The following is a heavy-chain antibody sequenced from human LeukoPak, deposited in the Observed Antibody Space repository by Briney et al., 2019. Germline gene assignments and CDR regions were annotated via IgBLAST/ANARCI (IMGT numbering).Heavy chain of an antibody. Sequence: PGGSLRLSCAASGFTFSDHYMDWVRQAPGKGLEWVSSISSSSSYIYYVDSVKGRFTISRDNAKNSLYLQMNSLRAEDTAVYYCARDQRRTWIQLDWGQGTLVTVSS. CDR3: ARDQRRTWIQLD. V-gene: IGHV3-21*01. CDR1: GFTFSDHY. D-gene: IGHD5-18*01. J-gene: IGHJ4*02. CDR2: ISSSSSYI.